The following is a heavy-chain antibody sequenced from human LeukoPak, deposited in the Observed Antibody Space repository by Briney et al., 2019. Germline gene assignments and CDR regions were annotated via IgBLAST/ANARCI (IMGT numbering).Heavy chain of an antibody. CDR3: ARVGSNWGPLGNWFDP. Sequence: PGGSLRLSCAASGFTVSSNYMSWVRQAPGKGLEWVSVIYSGGSTYYADSVKGRFTISRDNSKNTLYLQMNSLRTEDTAVYYCARVGSNWGPLGNWFDPWGQGTLVTVSS. D-gene: IGHD7-27*01. V-gene: IGHV3-66*01. J-gene: IGHJ5*02. CDR1: GFTVSSNY. CDR2: IYSGGST.